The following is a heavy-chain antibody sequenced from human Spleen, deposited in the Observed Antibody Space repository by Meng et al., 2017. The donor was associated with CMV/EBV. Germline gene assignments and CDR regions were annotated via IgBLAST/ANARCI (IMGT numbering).Heavy chain of an antibody. CDR3: ARYPTVTTSGVNWFDS. J-gene: IGHJ5*01. D-gene: IGHD1/OR15-1a*01. Sequence: ASVKVSCKASGYTFTAYHINWVRHAPGQGFEWLGWINPNSGGTQFAQRFQGRVALTRDTSTETAYMELRRLTSDDTAMYYCARYPTVTTSGVNWFDSWGQGTLVTVSS. CDR2: INPNSGGT. V-gene: IGHV1-2*02. CDR1: GYTFTAYH.